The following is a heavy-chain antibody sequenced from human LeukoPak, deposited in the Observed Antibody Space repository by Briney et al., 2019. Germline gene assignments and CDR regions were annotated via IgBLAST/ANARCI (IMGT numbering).Heavy chain of an antibody. D-gene: IGHD6-6*01. Sequence: SETLSLTCTVSGGSTSSDYWNWIRQPAGEGLEWIGRIDTSGSTNYNPSLNSRVTMSIDTSKNQFSLRLSSVTAADTAVYYCARAPPSIAAQSWFDPWGQGTLVTVSS. CDR3: ARAPPSIAAQSWFDP. CDR2: IDTSGST. V-gene: IGHV4-4*07. CDR1: GGSTSSDY. J-gene: IGHJ5*02.